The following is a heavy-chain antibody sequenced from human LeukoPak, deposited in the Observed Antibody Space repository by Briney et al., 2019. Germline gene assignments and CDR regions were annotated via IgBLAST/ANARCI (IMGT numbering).Heavy chain of an antibody. D-gene: IGHD5-12*01. CDR3: ARDFEGGYGAFDY. CDR2: ISSSSSYT. Sequence: GGSLRLSCAASGFTFSSYEMNWVRQAPGKGLEWVSYISSSSSYTNYADSVKGRFTISRDNAKNSLYLQMNSLRAEDTAVYYCARDFEGGYGAFDYWGQGTLVTVSS. V-gene: IGHV3-21*05. J-gene: IGHJ4*02. CDR1: GFTFSSYE.